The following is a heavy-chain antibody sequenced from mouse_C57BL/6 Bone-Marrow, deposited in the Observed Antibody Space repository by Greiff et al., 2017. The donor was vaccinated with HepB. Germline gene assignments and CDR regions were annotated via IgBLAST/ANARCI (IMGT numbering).Heavy chain of an antibody. V-gene: IGHV1-81*01. D-gene: IGHD1-1*01. CDR1: GYTFTSYG. Sequence: VKLQESGAELARPGASVKLSCKASGYTFTSYGISWVKQRTGQGLEWIGEIYPRSGNTYYNEKFKGKATLTADKSSSTAYRELRSLTSEDSAVYFCARVTTVVATYWYFDVWGTGTTVTVSS. CDR2: IYPRSGNT. J-gene: IGHJ1*03. CDR3: ARVTTVVATYWYFDV.